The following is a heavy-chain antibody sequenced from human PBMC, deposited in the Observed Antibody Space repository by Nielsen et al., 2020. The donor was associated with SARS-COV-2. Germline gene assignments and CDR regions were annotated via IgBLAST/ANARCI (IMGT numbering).Heavy chain of an antibody. Sequence: SETLSLTCTVSGGSISSYYWSWIRQPPGKGLEWIGYIYYSGSTNYNPSLKSRVTISVDTSKNQFSLKLSSVTAADTAVYYCAREQEYSSSADVWGKGTTVTVSS. CDR2: IYYSGST. CDR1: GGSISSYY. J-gene: IGHJ6*04. D-gene: IGHD6-6*01. V-gene: IGHV4-59*01. CDR3: AREQEYSSSADV.